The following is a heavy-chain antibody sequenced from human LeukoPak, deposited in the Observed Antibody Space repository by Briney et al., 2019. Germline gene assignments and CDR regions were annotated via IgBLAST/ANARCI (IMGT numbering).Heavy chain of an antibody. D-gene: IGHD3-3*01. CDR3: ANGGRIFGVVTPLVG. CDR1: GFTFSSYP. V-gene: IGHV3-30*04. CDR2: ISYDGSNK. J-gene: IGHJ4*02. Sequence: GGSLRLSCAASGFTFSSYPMHWVRQAPGKGLEWVAVISYDGSNKYYADSVKGRFTISRDNSKNTLYLQMTSLRAEDTAVYYCANGGRIFGVVTPLVGWGQGTLVTVSS.